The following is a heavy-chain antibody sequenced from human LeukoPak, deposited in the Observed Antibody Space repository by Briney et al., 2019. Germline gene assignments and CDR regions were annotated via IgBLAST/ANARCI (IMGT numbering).Heavy chain of an antibody. CDR2: IYYSGST. Sequence: KSSETLSLTCTVSGGSISSYYWSWIRQPPGKGLEWIGYIYYSGSTNYNPSLKSRVTISVDTSKNQFSLKLSSVTAADTAVYYSASSRNDILTGYNPYAFDIWGQGTMVTVSS. D-gene: IGHD3-9*01. CDR1: GGSISSYY. J-gene: IGHJ3*02. V-gene: IGHV4-59*01. CDR3: ASSRNDILTGYNPYAFDI.